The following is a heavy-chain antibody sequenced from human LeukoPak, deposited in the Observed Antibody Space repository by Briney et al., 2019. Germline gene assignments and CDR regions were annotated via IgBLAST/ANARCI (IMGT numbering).Heavy chain of an antibody. CDR1: GFTFSSYG. D-gene: IGHD1-1*01. J-gene: IGHJ4*02. CDR2: IRYDGSNK. V-gene: IGHV3-30*02. CDR3: ADNLSR. Sequence: PGGSLRLSCAASGFTFSSYGMHWVRQAPGKGLEWVAFIRYDGSNKYYADSVKGRFTISRGSAKNSLYLQMNSLRAEDTAVYFCADNLSRWGQGTLVTVSS.